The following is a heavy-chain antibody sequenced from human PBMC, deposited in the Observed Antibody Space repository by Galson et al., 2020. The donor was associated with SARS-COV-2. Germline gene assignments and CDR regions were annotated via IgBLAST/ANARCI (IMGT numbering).Heavy chain of an antibody. V-gene: IGHV2-70*01. Sequence: SGPTLVKPTQTLTLPCTFSGFSLKTNEMCVSWIRQPPGKAPEWLALIDWDDDKYYSTFLTTRLTISMDTSKNQVVLTVTNMDPGDSATYYGARSRCQMFQPLWPGHHFDNWGQGILVTVSS. J-gene: IGHJ4*02. CDR3: ARSRCQMFQPLWPGHHFDN. D-gene: IGHD3-10*02. CDR1: GFSLKTNEMC. CDR2: IDWDDDK.